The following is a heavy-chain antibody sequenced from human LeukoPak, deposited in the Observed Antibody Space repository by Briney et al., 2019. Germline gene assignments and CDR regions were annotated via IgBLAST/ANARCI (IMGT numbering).Heavy chain of an antibody. CDR2: IWYDRSSQ. J-gene: IGHJ4*02. CDR3: VRDRAAILDY. Sequence: GGSLRLSCAASGFTFSSYGVHWVRQAPGKGLEWVAVIWYDRSSQYYADSVKGRFTISRDTSKNTLYLQMNSLRAEDTAVYYCVRDRAAILDYWGQGTLVTVSS. V-gene: IGHV3-33*01. CDR1: GFTFSSYG. D-gene: IGHD2-21*01.